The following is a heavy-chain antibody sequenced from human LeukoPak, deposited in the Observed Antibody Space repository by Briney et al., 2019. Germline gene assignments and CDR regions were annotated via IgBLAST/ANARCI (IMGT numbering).Heavy chain of an antibody. V-gene: IGHV1-8*02. Sequence: ASVKVSCKASGYTFTGYYMHWVRQAPGQGLEWMGWINPNSGNTGYAQKFQGRVTMTRNTSISTAYMELSSLRSEDTAVYYCARGSRMVRGVVPDYWGQGTLVTVSS. CDR1: GYTFTGYY. CDR2: INPNSGNT. J-gene: IGHJ4*02. D-gene: IGHD3-10*01. CDR3: ARGSRMVRGVVPDY.